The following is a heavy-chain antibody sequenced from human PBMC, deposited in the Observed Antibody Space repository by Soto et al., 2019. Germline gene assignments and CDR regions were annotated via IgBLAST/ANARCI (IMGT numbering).Heavy chain of an antibody. Sequence: GGSLRLSCAASGFTFSSYSMNWVRQAPGKGLEWVSSISSSSSYIYYADSVKGRFTISRDNAKNSLYLQMNSLRAEDTAVYYCARDRGAARPFWYFDLWGRGTLVTVSS. V-gene: IGHV3-21*01. CDR2: ISSSSSYI. D-gene: IGHD6-6*01. CDR1: GFTFSSYS. CDR3: ARDRGAARPFWYFDL. J-gene: IGHJ2*01.